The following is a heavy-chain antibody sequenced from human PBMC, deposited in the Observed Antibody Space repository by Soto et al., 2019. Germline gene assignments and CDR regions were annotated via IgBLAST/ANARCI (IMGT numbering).Heavy chain of an antibody. CDR2: MYYSGST. Sequence: SETLSLTCDVSGGSTMISSYYCAWIRQPPGKGLEWIGYMYYSGSTNYNPSLKSRVTISVDTSKNQFSLKLSSVTAADTAVYYCARGPTIGEYFDYWGQGTLVTVSS. V-gene: IGHV4-61*05. CDR3: ARGPTIGEYFDY. D-gene: IGHD3-16*01. J-gene: IGHJ4*02. CDR1: GGSTMISSYY.